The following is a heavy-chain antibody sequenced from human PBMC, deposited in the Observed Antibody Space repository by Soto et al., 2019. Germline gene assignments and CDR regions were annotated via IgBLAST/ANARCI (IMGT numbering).Heavy chain of an antibody. CDR1: GGSIGSYY. Sequence: TSETLSLTCTVSGGSIGSYYWSWIRQHPGKGLEWIGYIYYSGSTYYNPSLKSRVTISVDTSKNQFSLKLSSVTAADTAVYYCARAPTPWGQGTLVTVSS. J-gene: IGHJ5*02. CDR3: ARAPTP. V-gene: IGHV4-59*06. CDR2: IYYSGST.